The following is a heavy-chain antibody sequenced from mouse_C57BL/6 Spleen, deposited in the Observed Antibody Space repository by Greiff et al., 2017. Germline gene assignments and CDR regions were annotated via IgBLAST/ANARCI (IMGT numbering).Heavy chain of an antibody. V-gene: IGHV14-1*01. CDR2: IDPEGGDT. D-gene: IGHD2-5*01. CDR3: TTPYSNYVAY. Sequence: VQLQESGAELVRPGASVKLSCTASGYNITDYYMHWVKQRPEQGLEWIGRIDPEGGDTEYAPKFQGKATLTADTSSNTAYMQLSSLTSEDTAVXYCTTPYSNYVAYWGQGTLVTVSA. CDR1: GYNITDYY. J-gene: IGHJ3*01.